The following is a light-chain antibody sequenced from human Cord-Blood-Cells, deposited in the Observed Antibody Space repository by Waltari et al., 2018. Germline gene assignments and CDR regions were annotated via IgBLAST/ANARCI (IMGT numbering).Light chain of an antibody. Sequence: EILLTQSPATLSLYPGERATLCCRASQSVSSYLASYQQKPGQAPRLLIYDASNRATGIPARFSGSGSGTDFTLTISSLEPEDFAVYYCQQRSNWPPLTFGGGTKVEIK. CDR3: QQRSNWPPLT. CDR1: QSVSSY. CDR2: DAS. J-gene: IGKJ4*01. V-gene: IGKV3-11*01.